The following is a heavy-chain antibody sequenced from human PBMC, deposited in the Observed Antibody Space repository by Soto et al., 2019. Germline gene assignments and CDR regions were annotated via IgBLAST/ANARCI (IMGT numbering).Heavy chain of an antibody. CDR2: FDPEDGET. Sequence: GASVKVSCKVSGYTLTELSMHWVRQAPGKGLEWMGGFDPEDGETIYAQKFQGRVTMTEDTSTDTAYMELSSLRSEDTAVYYCATAGQVTTGFVHYFDHWGQGTLVTVSS. J-gene: IGHJ4*02. CDR3: ATAGQVTTGFVHYFDH. V-gene: IGHV1-24*01. D-gene: IGHD4-17*01. CDR1: GYTLTELS.